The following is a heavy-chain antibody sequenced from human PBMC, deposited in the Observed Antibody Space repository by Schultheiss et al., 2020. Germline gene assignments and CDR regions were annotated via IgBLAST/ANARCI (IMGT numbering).Heavy chain of an antibody. V-gene: IGHV1-2*02. J-gene: IGHJ4*02. D-gene: IGHD3-3*01. CDR1: GYTFTSYG. Sequence: ASVKVSCKASGYTFTSYGISWVRQAPGQGLEWMGWINPNSGGTNYAQKFQGRVTMTRDTSISTAYMELSRLRSDDTAVYYCARRLGGNYFDYWGQGTLVTVYS. CDR3: ARRLGGNYFDY. CDR2: INPNSGGT.